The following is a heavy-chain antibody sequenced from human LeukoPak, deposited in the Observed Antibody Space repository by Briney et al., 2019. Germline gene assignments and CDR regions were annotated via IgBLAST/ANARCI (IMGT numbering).Heavy chain of an antibody. Sequence: PGGSLRLSCAASGFTFSNYWMSWVRQAPGKGLEWVANIKQDGSEKYYVNSVKGRFTISRDNAKNSLYLQMNSLRAEDTAVYYCAKYGIVVAGKGLPDWWGQGTLVTVSS. CDR2: IKQDGSEK. CDR1: GFTFSNYW. D-gene: IGHD6-19*01. J-gene: IGHJ4*02. V-gene: IGHV3-7*03. CDR3: AKYGIVVAGKGLPDW.